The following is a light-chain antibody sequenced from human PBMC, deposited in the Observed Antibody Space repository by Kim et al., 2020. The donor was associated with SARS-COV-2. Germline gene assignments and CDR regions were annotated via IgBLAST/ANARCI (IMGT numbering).Light chain of an antibody. V-gene: IGKV3-20*01. CDR1: QSVSSSY. CDR2: GAS. Sequence: SPGESAALSCRASQSVSSSYLAWYQQKPGQAPRLLIYGASSRATGIPDRFSGSGSGTDFTLTISRLEPEHFAVYYCQQYGSSPNTFGGGTKVDIK. CDR3: QQYGSSPNT. J-gene: IGKJ4*01.